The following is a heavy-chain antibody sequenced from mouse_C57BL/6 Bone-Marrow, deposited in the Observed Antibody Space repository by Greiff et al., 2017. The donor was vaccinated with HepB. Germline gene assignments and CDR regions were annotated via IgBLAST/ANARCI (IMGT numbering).Heavy chain of an antibody. CDR1: GYTFTSYW. CDR2: IYPGSGST. V-gene: IGHV1-55*01. D-gene: IGHD1-1*01. CDR3: ARTAHYCGSSYGYFDV. Sequence: QVQLQQPGAELVKPGASVKMSCKASGYTFTSYWITWVKQRPGQGLEWIGDIYPGSGSTNYTAKFKSKATLTVDTSSNPAYMQLSSLTSEDSAVYYCARTAHYCGSSYGYFDVWGTGTTVTVSS. J-gene: IGHJ1*03.